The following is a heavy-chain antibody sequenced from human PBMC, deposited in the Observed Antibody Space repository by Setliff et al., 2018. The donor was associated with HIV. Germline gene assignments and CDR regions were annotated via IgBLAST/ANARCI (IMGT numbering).Heavy chain of an antibody. Sequence: GASVKVSCKASGDTFSNYGFIWVRQAPGQGLEWMGGIIPIFGTANYAQKFQGRVTITADESTSTAYTELRSLRSDDTAVYYCARQHYFDSGGLGAFDIWGQGTMVTVSS. CDR3: ARQHYFDSGGLGAFDI. CDR2: IIPIFGTA. CDR1: GDTFSNYG. V-gene: IGHV1-69*13. J-gene: IGHJ3*02. D-gene: IGHD3-22*01.